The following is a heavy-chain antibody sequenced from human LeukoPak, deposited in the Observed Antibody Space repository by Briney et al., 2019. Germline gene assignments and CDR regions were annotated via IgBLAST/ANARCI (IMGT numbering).Heavy chain of an antibody. CDR2: ISGTGGST. Sequence: PGGSLRLSCAASGFTFSTYAMTWVRQAPGKGLEWVSLISGTGGSTYYADSVKGRFTISRDNSKNTLYLQMNSLRAEDTAVYYCAKDRGIISDYWGQGILVTVSS. CDR3: AKDRGIISDY. J-gene: IGHJ4*02. D-gene: IGHD3-10*01. V-gene: IGHV3-23*01. CDR1: GFTFSTYA.